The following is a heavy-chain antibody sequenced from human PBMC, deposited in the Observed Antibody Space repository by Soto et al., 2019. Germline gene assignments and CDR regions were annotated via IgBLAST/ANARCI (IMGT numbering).Heavy chain of an antibody. J-gene: IGHJ6*02. CDR2: ISAFTGNT. CDR3: NTDGQVLPNGIDV. Sequence: ASVKVSCKASDYTFTSYGISWVRQAPGQGLEWMGWISAFTGNTKYAQKVQGRVTMTTDTSTSTAYMELRSLRSDDTAVYYCNTDGQVLPNGIDVWGQGTTVTVSS. V-gene: IGHV1-18*01. D-gene: IGHD5-18*01. CDR1: DYTFTSYG.